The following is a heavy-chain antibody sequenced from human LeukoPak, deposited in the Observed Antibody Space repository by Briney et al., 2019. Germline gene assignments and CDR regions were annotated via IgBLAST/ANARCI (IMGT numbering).Heavy chain of an antibody. Sequence: GGSLRLSCAASGFTFSGSAMHWVRQASGKGLEWVGRIRSKANSYATAYAASVQGRFTISSDDSKNTAYLQMNSLKTEDTAVYYCARDCSSTSCYGMGFDPWGQGTLVTVSS. D-gene: IGHD2-2*01. CDR2: IRSKANSYAT. V-gene: IGHV3-73*01. J-gene: IGHJ5*02. CDR1: GFTFSGSA. CDR3: ARDCSSTSCYGMGFDP.